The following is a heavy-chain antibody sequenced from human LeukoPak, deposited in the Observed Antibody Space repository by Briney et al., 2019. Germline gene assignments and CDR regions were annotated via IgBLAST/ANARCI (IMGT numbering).Heavy chain of an antibody. CDR3: AKDTKFLAVAGEFDY. V-gene: IGHV3-30*07. CDR1: GFTFSSYA. CDR2: ISYDGSNK. J-gene: IGHJ4*02. D-gene: IGHD6-19*01. Sequence: PGGSLRLSCAASGFTFSSYAMHWVRQAPGKGLEWVAVISYDGSNKYYADSVKGRFTISRDNSKNTLYLQMNSLRAEDTAVYYCAKDTKFLAVAGEFDYWGQGTLVTVSS.